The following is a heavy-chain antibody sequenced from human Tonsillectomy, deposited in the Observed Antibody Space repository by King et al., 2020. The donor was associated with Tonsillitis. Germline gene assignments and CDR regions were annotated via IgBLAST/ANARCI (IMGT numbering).Heavy chain of an antibody. V-gene: IGHV1-46*03. Sequence: QLVQSGAEVKKPGASVKVSCKASGYTFTNYCIHWVRQAPGQGLEWMGIINPSGGSTSYAQKFQGRVTMTRDTSTSTVYMELSSMRSDDTAVYDGGRDRRGEPSSRGGMDVWGRGTTVTVSS. CDR1: GYTFTNYC. CDR2: INPSGGST. J-gene: IGHJ6*02. CDR3: GRDRRGEPSSRGGMDV. D-gene: IGHD1-26*01.